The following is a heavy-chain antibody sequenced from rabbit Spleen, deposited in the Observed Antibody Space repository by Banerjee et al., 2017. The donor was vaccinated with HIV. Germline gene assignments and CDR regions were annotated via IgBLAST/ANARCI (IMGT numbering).Heavy chain of an antibody. J-gene: IGHJ4*01. V-gene: IGHV1S40*01. CDR2: IYTGNGNT. D-gene: IGHD1-1*01. CDR3: ARDLTSVIGWNFYL. Sequence: QSLQESGGGLVQPGASLTLTCKASGFSLSDNYVMCWVRQAPGKGLEWIGCIYTGNGNTYYASWAKGRFTISKTSSTTVTLQVTSLTAADTATYFCARDLTSVIGWNFYLWGQGTLVTVS. CDR1: GFSLSDNYV.